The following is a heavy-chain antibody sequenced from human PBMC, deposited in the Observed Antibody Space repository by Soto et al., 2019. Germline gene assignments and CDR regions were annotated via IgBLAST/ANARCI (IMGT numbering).Heavy chain of an antibody. J-gene: IGHJ4*02. V-gene: IGHV4-38-2*01. CDR3: ATTRGSFPY. CDR2: IYHSGRT. Sequence: SETLSLTCAVSGYSISSGYYWGWIRQPPGKGLEWIGSIYHSGRTYYNPSLKSRLTISLDTSKNQFSLKLTSVTAADTALYFCATTRGSFPYWGQGTLVTVSS. CDR1: GYSISSGYY. D-gene: IGHD1-26*01.